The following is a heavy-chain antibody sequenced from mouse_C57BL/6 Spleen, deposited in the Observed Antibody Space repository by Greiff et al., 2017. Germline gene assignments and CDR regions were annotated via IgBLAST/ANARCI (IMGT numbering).Heavy chain of an antibody. J-gene: IGHJ3*01. CDR3: TSKYEYDWSWCAY. CDR1: GYTFPDYE. V-gene: IGHV1-15*01. CDR2: IDPETGGT. D-gene: IGHD2-4*01. Sequence: VQLQESGAELVSPGASVTLSCKASGYTFPDYEMHWVKQTPVHGLEWIGAIDPETGGTAYTQKFTSKAILTADKSSSTAYMELRSLTSEDSAGYYCTSKYEYDWSWCAYWGQGTLVTVSA.